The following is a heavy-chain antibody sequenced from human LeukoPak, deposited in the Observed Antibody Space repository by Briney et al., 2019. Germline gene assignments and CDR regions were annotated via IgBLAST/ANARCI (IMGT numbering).Heavy chain of an antibody. CDR1: GYTFSNFD. D-gene: IGHD3-3*01. V-gene: IGHV1-8*01. CDR2: MNPKTGNT. Sequence: ASVKVSCKASGYTFSNFDINWVRQATGQGLEWMGWMNPKTGNTGSAQKLQGRVTISGDTSISTAYMELSSLRSEDTAVYYCARADFWSAQTYKPDAFDIWGQGTLVTVSS. J-gene: IGHJ3*02. CDR3: ARADFWSAQTYKPDAFDI.